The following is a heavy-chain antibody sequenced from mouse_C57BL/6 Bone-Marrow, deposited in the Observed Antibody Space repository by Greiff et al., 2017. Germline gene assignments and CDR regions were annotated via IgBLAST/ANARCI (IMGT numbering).Heavy chain of an antibody. CDR2: ISNLAYSI. CDR3: ARQRNYYWYFDV. V-gene: IGHV5-15*01. Sequence: EVMLVESGGGLVKPGGSLKLSCAASGFTFSDYGMAWVRQAPRKGPEWVAFISNLAYSIYYADTVTGRFTISRENAKNTLYLERSSLRSEDTAMYYCARQRNYYWYFDVWGTGTTVTVSS. CDR1: GFTFSDYG. J-gene: IGHJ1*03.